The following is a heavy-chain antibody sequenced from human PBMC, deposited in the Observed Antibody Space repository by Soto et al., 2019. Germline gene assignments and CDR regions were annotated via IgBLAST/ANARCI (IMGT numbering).Heavy chain of an antibody. J-gene: IGHJ4*02. D-gene: IGHD5-18*01. CDR1: GYTFTNYG. CDR2: IGGYKGNT. Sequence: QVQLVQSGAEVREPGASVKVSCKASGYTFTNYGVSWVRQAPGQGLEWMGWIGGYKGNTNYAQKLQGRVTLPTDTSTSTAYMELSSLRSDDTAVYYCAPHTLDTGMPSGYWGQGTLVTVSS. CDR3: APHTLDTGMPSGY. V-gene: IGHV1-18*01.